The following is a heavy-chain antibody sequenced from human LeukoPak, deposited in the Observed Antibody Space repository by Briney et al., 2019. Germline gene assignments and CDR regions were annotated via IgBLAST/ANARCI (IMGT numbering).Heavy chain of an antibody. CDR3: ARETTVTSGWFDP. CDR1: GFTFSSYS. CDR2: ITSSSSYI. V-gene: IGHV3-21*01. J-gene: IGHJ5*02. Sequence: GGSLRLSCAASGFTFSSYSMIWVRQSPGKGLEWVSSITSSSSYIYYADSVKGRFTISRDNAKNSLYLQMNNLRAEDTAVYYCARETTVTSGWFDPWGQGTLVTVSS. D-gene: IGHD4-17*01.